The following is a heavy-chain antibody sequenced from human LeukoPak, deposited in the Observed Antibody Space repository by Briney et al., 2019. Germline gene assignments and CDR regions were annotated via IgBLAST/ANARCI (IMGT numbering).Heavy chain of an antibody. D-gene: IGHD1-26*01. V-gene: IGHV3-30*02. CDR2: IRYDGSNK. Sequence: GGSLRLSCAASGFTFSSYGMHWVRQAPGKGLEWVAFIRYDGSNKYYADSVKGRFTISRDNSKNTLYLQMNSLRAEDTAVYYCAKDLREWEAPDFDLIYWGQGTLVTVSS. J-gene: IGHJ4*02. CDR1: GFTFSSYG. CDR3: AKDLREWEAPDFDLIY.